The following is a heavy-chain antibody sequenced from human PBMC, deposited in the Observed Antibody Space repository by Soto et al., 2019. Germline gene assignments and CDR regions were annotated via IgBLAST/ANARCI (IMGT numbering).Heavy chain of an antibody. Sequence: QVQLRESGPGLLRPSETLSLTCTVSGGSIRNYYLTWIRQSPGKGLEWIGHVFFTGSTKYSPSLESRVTISVDTSQIQFSLSLTSVTTADTAVYYCAREDGDFVYVHWGQGTLVTVSS. CDR3: AREDGDFVYVH. CDR1: GGSIRNYY. D-gene: IGHD4-17*01. V-gene: IGHV4-59*01. CDR2: VFFTGST. J-gene: IGHJ4*02.